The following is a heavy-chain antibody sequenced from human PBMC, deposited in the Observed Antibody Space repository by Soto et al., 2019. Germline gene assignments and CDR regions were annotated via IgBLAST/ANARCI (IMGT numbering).Heavy chain of an antibody. J-gene: IGHJ4*02. CDR3: ARGDYGDNVFDY. CDR1: GGSISSGGYS. CDR2: IYHSGST. Sequence: PSETLSLTCAVSGGSISSGGYSWSWIRQPPGKGLEWIGYIYHSGSTYYNPSLKSRVTISVDRSKNQFSLKLSSVTAADTAVYYCARGDYGDNVFDYWGQGTLVTVSS. V-gene: IGHV4-30-2*01. D-gene: IGHD4-17*01.